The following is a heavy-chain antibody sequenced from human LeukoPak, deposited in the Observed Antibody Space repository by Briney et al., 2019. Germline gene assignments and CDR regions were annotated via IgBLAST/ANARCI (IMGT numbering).Heavy chain of an antibody. D-gene: IGHD2-15*01. J-gene: IGHJ6*02. Sequence: PSGTLSLTCAVSGGSISSSNWWSWVRQPPGKGLEWIGEIYHSGSTNYNPSLKSRVTISVDKSKNQFSLKLSSVTAADTAVYYCARVGPPCSGGSCYSYYYYYGMDVWGQGTTVTVSS. CDR3: ARVGPPCSGGSCYSYYYYYGMDV. CDR2: IYHSGST. CDR1: GGSISSSNW. V-gene: IGHV4-4*02.